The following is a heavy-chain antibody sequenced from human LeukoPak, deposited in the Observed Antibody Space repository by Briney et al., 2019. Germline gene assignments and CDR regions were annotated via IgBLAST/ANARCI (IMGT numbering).Heavy chain of an antibody. CDR3: ATHRTYDFWRSVDYYYYMDV. J-gene: IGHJ6*03. V-gene: IGHV4-31*03. CDR1: GGSISSGGYY. CDR2: IYYSGST. Sequence: TLSLTCTVSGGSISSGGYYWSWIRQHPGKGLEWIGYIYYSGSTYYNPFLKSRVTILVDTSKNQFSLKLSSVTAADTAVYYCATHRTYDFWRSVDYYYYMDVWGKGTTVTVSS. D-gene: IGHD3-3*01.